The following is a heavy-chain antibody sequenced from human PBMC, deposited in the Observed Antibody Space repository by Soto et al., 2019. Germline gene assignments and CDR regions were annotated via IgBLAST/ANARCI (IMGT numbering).Heavy chain of an antibody. CDR2: ISYDGSNK. V-gene: IGHV3-30*18. CDR3: AKDLLAAYCGGDCQTLVDY. J-gene: IGHJ4*02. D-gene: IGHD2-21*02. CDR1: GFTFSSYG. Sequence: PGGSLRLSCAASGFTFSSYGMHWVRQAPGKGLEWVAVISYDGSNKYYADSVKGRFTISRDNSKNTLYLQMNSLRAEDTAVYYCAKDLLAAYCGGDCQTLVDYWGQGTLVTVSS.